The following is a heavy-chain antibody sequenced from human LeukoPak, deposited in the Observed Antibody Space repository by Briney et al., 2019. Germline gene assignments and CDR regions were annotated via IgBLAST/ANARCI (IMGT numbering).Heavy chain of an antibody. V-gene: IGHV3-74*01. J-gene: IGHJ6*02. CDR2: INSDESRT. Sequence: QPGGSLRLSCAASGFTFGSYYMHWVRQAPGRGLVWVSTINSDESRTSYADSVKGRFSSSRDNAKNTLYLQMNSLRAEDTAVYYCARRSGIGPFGLDVWGQGTTVTVSS. D-gene: IGHD3-3*02. CDR1: GFTFGSYY. CDR3: ARRSGIGPFGLDV.